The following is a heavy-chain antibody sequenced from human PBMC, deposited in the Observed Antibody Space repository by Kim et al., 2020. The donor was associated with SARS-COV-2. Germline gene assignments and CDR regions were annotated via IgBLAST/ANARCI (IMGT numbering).Heavy chain of an antibody. V-gene: IGHV3-9*01. CDR1: GFTFDDYA. Sequence: GGSLRLSCAASGFTFDDYAMHWVRQAPGKGLEWVSGISWNSGSIGYADSVKGRFTISRDNAKNSLFLQMSSLRAEDTALYYCAKAGYYDFLCGSYRYDY. CDR3: AKAGYYDFLCGSYRYDY. D-gene: IGHD3-16*02. CDR2: ISWNSGSI. J-gene: IGHJ6*01.